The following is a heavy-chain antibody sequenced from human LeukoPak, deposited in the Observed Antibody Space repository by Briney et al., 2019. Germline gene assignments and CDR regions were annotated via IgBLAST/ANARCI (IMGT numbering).Heavy chain of an antibody. CDR1: GGSISSSNW. CDR3: ARDAPPYYYYMDV. J-gene: IGHJ6*03. Sequence: SGTLSLTCAVSGGSISSSNWWSWVRQPPGKGLEWIGEIYHSGSTNYNPSLKSRVTISVDESKNQFSLKLSSVTAADTAVYFCARDAPPYYYYMDVWGKGTPVTVSS. V-gene: IGHV4-4*02. CDR2: IYHSGST.